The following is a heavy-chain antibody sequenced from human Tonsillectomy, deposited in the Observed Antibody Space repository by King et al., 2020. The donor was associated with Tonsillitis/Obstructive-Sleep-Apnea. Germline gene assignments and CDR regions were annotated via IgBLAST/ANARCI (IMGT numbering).Heavy chain of an antibody. J-gene: IGHJ2*01. CDR2: SNPNGGGT. Sequence: QVQLVESGAEVKKPGASVKVSCKASRYTFNGYYIHWVRQAPGQGLEWMGWSNPNGGGTNYAQKFQGRVTMTRDTSISTGYMELSRLRSDDTAAYYCATVGTISAAGRISNWYFDLWGRGTLVTVSS. CDR3: ATVGTISAAGRISNWYFDL. D-gene: IGHD6-13*01. CDR1: RYTFNGYY. V-gene: IGHV1-2*02.